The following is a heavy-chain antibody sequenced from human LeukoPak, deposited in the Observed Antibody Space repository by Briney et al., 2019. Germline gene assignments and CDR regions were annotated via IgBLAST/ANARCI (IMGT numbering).Heavy chain of an antibody. V-gene: IGHV4-59*01. Sequence: SETLSLTCTVSGGSISSYYWSWIRQPPGKGLEWIGYIYYSGSTNYNPSLKSRVTISVDTSKNQFSLKLSSVTAADAAVYYCASSLDYGDGMDVWGQGTTVTVSS. CDR1: GGSISSYY. J-gene: IGHJ6*02. CDR3: ASSLDYGDGMDV. CDR2: IYYSGST. D-gene: IGHD4-17*01.